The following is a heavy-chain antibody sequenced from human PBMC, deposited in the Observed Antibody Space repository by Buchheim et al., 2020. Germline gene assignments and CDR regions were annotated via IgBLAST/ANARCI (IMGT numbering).Heavy chain of an antibody. D-gene: IGHD3-3*01. CDR2: IWYDGSNK. J-gene: IGHJ4*02. CDR3: ARDRFLERYYFDY. Sequence: QVQLVESGGGVVQPGRSLRLSCAASGFTFSSYGMHWVRQAPGKGLEWVAVIWYDGSNKYYADSVKGRFTISRDNSKNTLYLQMNSLKAEDTAVYYWARDRFLERYYFDYWGQGTL. V-gene: IGHV3-33*01. CDR1: GFTFSSYG.